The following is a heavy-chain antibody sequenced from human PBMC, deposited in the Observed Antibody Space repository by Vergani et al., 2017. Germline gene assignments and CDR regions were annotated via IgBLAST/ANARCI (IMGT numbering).Heavy chain of an antibody. CDR1: GFTFSSYW. J-gene: IGHJ4*02. CDR3: AREGVRGVIIY. Sequence: EVQLVESGGGLVQPGGSLRLSCAASGFTFSSYWMSWVRQAPGKGLEWVANINQDGSEKYYVDSVKGRFTISRDNAKNSLYLQMNSLRAEDTAVYYCAREGVRGVIIYWGQGTLVTVSS. CDR2: INQDGSEK. D-gene: IGHD3-10*01. V-gene: IGHV3-7*01.